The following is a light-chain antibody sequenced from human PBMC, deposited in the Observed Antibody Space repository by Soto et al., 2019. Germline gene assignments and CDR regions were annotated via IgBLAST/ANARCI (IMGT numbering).Light chain of an antibody. CDR3: QQHNQWPIT. Sequence: EIVMTQSPATLSVSPGGRATLSCRASQSISDTLAWYQQKPGQAPRLLIYGASRRATGIPARFSGSGSGTEFTLTINSLQSEDSAVYYCQQHNQWPITFGQGTRLEIK. CDR2: GAS. J-gene: IGKJ5*01. V-gene: IGKV3D-15*01. CDR1: QSISDT.